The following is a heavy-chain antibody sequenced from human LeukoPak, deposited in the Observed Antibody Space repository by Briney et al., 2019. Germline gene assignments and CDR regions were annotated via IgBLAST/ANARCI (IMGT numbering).Heavy chain of an antibody. Sequence: GASVKVSCKASGGTFSSYAITWVRQAPGQGLEWMGGIIPIFGTANYAQKFQGRVTITADESTSTAYMELSSLRSEDTAVYYCASSMVRGVIVYGVDVWGKGTTVTVSS. CDR2: IIPIFGTA. V-gene: IGHV1-69*13. CDR1: GGTFSSYA. J-gene: IGHJ6*04. CDR3: ASSMVRGVIVYGVDV. D-gene: IGHD3-10*01.